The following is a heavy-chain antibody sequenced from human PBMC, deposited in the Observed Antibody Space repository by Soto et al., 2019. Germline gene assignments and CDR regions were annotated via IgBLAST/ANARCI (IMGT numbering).Heavy chain of an antibody. V-gene: IGHV4-34*01. CDR3: ARGRYSSSWYQY. CDR1: GGSFSGYY. J-gene: IGHJ4*02. CDR2: INHSGST. D-gene: IGHD6-13*01. Sequence: SETLSLTCAVYGGSFSGYYWIWIRQPPGKGLEWIGEINHSGSTNYNPSLKSRVTISVDTSKNQFSLKLSSVTAADTAVYYCARGRYSSSWYQYWGQGTLVTVSS.